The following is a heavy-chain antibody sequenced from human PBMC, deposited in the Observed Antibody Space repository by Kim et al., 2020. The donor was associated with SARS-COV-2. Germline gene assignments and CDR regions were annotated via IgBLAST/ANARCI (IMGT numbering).Heavy chain of an antibody. CDR1: GGTFSSYA. J-gene: IGHJ6*02. CDR3: ARGDCSGGSCYPPPGMDV. CDR2: IIPIFGTA. D-gene: IGHD2-15*01. Sequence: SVKVSCKASGGTFSSYAISWVRQAPGQGLEWMGGIIPIFGTANYAQKFQGRVTITADESTSTAYMELSSLRSEDTAVYYCARGDCSGGSCYPPPGMDVWGQGTTVTVSS. V-gene: IGHV1-69*13.